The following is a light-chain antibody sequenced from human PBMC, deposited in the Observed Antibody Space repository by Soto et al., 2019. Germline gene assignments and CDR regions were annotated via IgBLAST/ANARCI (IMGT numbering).Light chain of an antibody. Sequence: QSVLTQPPSVSGAPGQRVTISCTGSSSNIGAGYDVHWYQQLPGTAPKLLIYGNSNRPSGVPDRFSGSKSGTSASLAITGLQADEGADYYCLHYDSSLTLRVYGTGTKQTVL. CDR1: SSNIGAGYD. CDR3: LHYDSSLTLRV. J-gene: IGLJ1*01. V-gene: IGLV1-40*01. CDR2: GNS.